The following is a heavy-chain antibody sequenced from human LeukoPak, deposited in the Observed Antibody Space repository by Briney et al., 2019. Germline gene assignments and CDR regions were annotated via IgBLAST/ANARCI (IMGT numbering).Heavy chain of an antibody. CDR3: ARDYYDSSGPGAFDI. V-gene: IGHV3-66*01. D-gene: IGHD3-22*01. CDR1: GFTATSNY. Sequence: GGSLRLSCAASGFTATSNYMSWVRQAPGKGLEWVSLIYSGGSTYYADSVRGRFSISRDTSKNTLYLQMNSLRAEDTAVYYCARDYYDSSGPGAFDIWGQGTMVTVSS. CDR2: IYSGGST. J-gene: IGHJ3*02.